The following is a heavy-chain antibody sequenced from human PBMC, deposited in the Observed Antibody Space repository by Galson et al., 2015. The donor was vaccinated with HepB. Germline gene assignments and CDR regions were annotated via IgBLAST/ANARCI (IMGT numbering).Heavy chain of an antibody. J-gene: IGHJ6*03. CDR3: ARGARQYDFWSGYFCYYYYMDV. D-gene: IGHD3-3*01. CDR1: GGSISSGGYY. Sequence: ETLSLTCTVSGGSISSGGYYWSWIRQPPGKGLEWIGEIYHSGSTNYNPSLKSRVTISVDKSKNQFSLKLSSVTAADTAVYYCARGARQYDFWSGYFCYYYYMDVLGKGTTVTVSS. CDR2: IYHSGST. V-gene: IGHV4-39*07.